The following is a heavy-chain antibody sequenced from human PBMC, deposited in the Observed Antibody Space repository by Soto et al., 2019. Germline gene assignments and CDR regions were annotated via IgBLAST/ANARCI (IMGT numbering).Heavy chain of an antibody. J-gene: IGHJ3*02. CDR1: GGYISSDGYY. Sequence: SDALSLTCTVSGGYISSDGYYWSWIRQHPGKGLEWIGYIYYSGSTYYNPSLKSRVTISVDTSKNQFSLKLSSVTAADTAVYYCAREVATMGRAFAIWRQGTMVTVSS. D-gene: IGHD5-12*01. V-gene: IGHV4-31*03. CDR2: IYYSGST. CDR3: AREVATMGRAFAI.